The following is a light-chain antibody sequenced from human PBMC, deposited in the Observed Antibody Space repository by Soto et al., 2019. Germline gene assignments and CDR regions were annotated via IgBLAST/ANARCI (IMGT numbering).Light chain of an antibody. CDR2: GAS. V-gene: IGKV3-20*01. CDR1: QSVSISY. J-gene: IGKJ1*01. CDR3: TKYGSPTRN. Sequence: EIVLTHSPGTLSLSPGERPTLSCRASQSVSISYLAWYQQKRGQAPSPLMYGASRRPTGIPERFSGSGSGKELPITISRMAPEDSAVYYCTKYGSPTRNFGHRNQVDIK.